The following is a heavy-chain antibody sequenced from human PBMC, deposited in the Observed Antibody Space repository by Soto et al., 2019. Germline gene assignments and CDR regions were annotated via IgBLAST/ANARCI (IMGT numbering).Heavy chain of an antibody. Sequence: SETLSLTCTVSGGSISSSSYYWGWIRQPPGKGLEWIGSIYYSGSTYYNPSLKSRVTISVDTSKNQFSLKLSSVTAADTAVYYCARHRPFVWFDPWGQGTLVTVSS. CDR1: GGSISSSSYY. CDR3: ARHRPFVWFDP. V-gene: IGHV4-39*01. CDR2: IYYSGST. J-gene: IGHJ5*02.